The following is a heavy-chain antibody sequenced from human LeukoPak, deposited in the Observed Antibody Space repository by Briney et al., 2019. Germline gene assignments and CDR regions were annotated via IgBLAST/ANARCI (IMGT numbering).Heavy chain of an antibody. V-gene: IGHV3-30*04. J-gene: IGHJ4*02. CDR1: GFTFSSYA. CDR2: ISYDGSNK. D-gene: IGHD5-24*01. Sequence: HTGGSLRLSCAASGFTFSSYAMSWVRQAPGKGLEWVAVISYDGSNKYYADSVKGRFTISRDNSKNTLYLQMNSLRAEDTAVYYCARGFYGYNPPFDYWGQGTLVTVSS. CDR3: ARGFYGYNPPFDY.